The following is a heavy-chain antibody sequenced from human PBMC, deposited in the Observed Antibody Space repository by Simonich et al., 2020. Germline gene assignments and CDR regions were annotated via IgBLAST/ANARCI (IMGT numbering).Heavy chain of an antibody. V-gene: IGHV3-48*03. CDR2: IRSIGSTI. Sequence: EVQLVESGGGLVQPGGSLRLSCAASGFTFSSYEMNWVRQAPGKVLDWVTYIRSIGSTISNADSVKGRITISRDNAKNSLYLQMNSLRAEDTAVYYCARHYYGDYYFDYWGQGTLVTVSS. CDR1: GFTFSSYE. J-gene: IGHJ4*02. CDR3: ARHYYGDYYFDY. D-gene: IGHD4-17*01.